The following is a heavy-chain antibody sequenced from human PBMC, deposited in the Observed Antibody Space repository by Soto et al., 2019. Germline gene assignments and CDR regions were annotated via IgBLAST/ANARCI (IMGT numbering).Heavy chain of an antibody. Sequence: QVQLVESGGGVVQPGRSLRLSCAASGFTFSSYGMHWVGQAPGKGLEWVAVISYYGSNKYYADSVKGRFTISRDNSKNALYLQTNSLSVEDPAVYYCAKVWGDYEFWSGYPSYGMDVWGQGTTVTVSS. CDR3: AKVWGDYEFWSGYPSYGMDV. V-gene: IGHV3-30*18. CDR2: ISYYGSNK. CDR1: GFTFSSYG. J-gene: IGHJ6*02. D-gene: IGHD3-3*01.